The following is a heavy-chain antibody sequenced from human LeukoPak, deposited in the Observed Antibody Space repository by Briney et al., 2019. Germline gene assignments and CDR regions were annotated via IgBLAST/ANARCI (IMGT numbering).Heavy chain of an antibody. Sequence: SETLSLTCTVSGGSISSYYWSWIRQPPGKGLEWCGFIYYSGSTNCNPSLKSRVTISVDTSKNQFSLKLSSVTAADTAVYYCASPGIVAAGTDRGFDYWGQGTLVTVSS. CDR2: IYYSGST. V-gene: IGHV4-59*01. D-gene: IGHD6-13*01. J-gene: IGHJ4*02. CDR1: GGSISSYY. CDR3: ASPGIVAAGTDRGFDY.